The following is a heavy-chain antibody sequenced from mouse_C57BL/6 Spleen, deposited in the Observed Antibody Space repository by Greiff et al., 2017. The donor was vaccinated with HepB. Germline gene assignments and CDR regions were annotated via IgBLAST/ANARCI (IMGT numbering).Heavy chain of an antibody. Sequence: QVQLQQPGAELVKPGASVKLSCKASGYTFTSYWMQWVKQRPGQGLEWIGEIDPSDSYTNYNQKFKGKATLTVDTSSSTAYMQLSSLTSEDPAVYYCARWGLSWFAYWGQGTLVTVSA. V-gene: IGHV1-50*01. CDR3: ARWGLSWFAY. CDR1: GYTFTSYW. J-gene: IGHJ3*01. CDR2: IDPSDSYT. D-gene: IGHD2-2*01.